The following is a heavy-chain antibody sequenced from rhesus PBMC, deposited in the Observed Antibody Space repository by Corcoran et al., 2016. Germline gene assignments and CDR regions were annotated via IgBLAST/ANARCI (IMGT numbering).Heavy chain of an antibody. Sequence: QVQLVQSGAEVKKPGSSVTVSCQASGYTFTDYYMHWVRQAPEQGLEWMGESKPKNGGTKYTQKFKDRGTKTRDTSTSKAYMELSSLRSEDTAVYYCRRGFDSWGQGVVVTVSS. V-gene: IGHV1-138*01. CDR2: SKPKNGGT. J-gene: IGHJ6*01. CDR1: GYTFTDYY. CDR3: RRGFDS.